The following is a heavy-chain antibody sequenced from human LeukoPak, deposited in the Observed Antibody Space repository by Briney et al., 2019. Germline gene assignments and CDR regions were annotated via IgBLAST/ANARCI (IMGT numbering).Heavy chain of an antibody. CDR1: GYTFTSYD. CDR2: MNPNSGNT. CDR3: ARGRGYSSSWYIRRRTWNWFDP. J-gene: IGHJ5*02. D-gene: IGHD6-13*01. V-gene: IGHV1-8*01. Sequence: VASVKVSCKASGYTFTSYDINWVRQATGQGLEWMGWMNPNSGNTGYAQKFQGRVTMTRNTSISTAYMELSSLRSEDTAVYYCARGRGYSSSWYIRRRTWNWFDPWGQGTLVTVSS.